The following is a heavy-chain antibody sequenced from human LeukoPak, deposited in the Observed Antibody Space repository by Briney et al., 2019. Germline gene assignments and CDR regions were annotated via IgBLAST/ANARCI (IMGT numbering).Heavy chain of an antibody. Sequence: GGSLRLSCAASRFTFSSYNMNWVRQAPGKGLEWISHISASGGTIYYADSVKGRFTISRDNAKDSLYLQMNSLRAEDTAVYYCSRESRPAALDYWGQGTLVTVSS. D-gene: IGHD2-2*01. CDR1: RFTFSSYN. CDR3: SRESRPAALDY. CDR2: ISASGGTI. V-gene: IGHV3-48*04. J-gene: IGHJ4*02.